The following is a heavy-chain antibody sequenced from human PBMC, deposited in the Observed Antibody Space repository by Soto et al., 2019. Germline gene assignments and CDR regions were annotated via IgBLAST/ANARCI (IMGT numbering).Heavy chain of an antibody. CDR3: AKGFYGSGSYYNERAFDS. J-gene: IGHJ4*02. CDR1: GFTFSSYA. Sequence: GGSLRLSCAASGFTFSSYAMSWVRQAPGKGLEWVSAISGSGGSTYYADSVKGRFTISRDNSKNTLYLQMNSLRAEDTAVYYCAKGFYGSGSYYNERAFDSWGQGTLVTVSS. CDR2: ISGSGGST. D-gene: IGHD3-10*01. V-gene: IGHV3-23*01.